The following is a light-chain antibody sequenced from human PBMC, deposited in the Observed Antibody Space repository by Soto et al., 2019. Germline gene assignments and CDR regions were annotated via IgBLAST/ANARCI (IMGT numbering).Light chain of an antibody. V-gene: IGKV3-11*01. CDR3: QQRSNWPWT. CDR1: QSIINS. J-gene: IGKJ1*01. CDR2: DAS. Sequence: EIVLTQSPATLSLSPGERATLSCRASQSIINSLAWYQQKPGQTPRLLIHDASDRATGIPARFSGSGSGTDFPLTISNLEPEDFAVYYCQQRSNWPWTFGQGTKVEIK.